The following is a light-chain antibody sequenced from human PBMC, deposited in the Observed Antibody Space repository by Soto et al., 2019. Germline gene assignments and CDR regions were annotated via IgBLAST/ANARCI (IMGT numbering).Light chain of an antibody. CDR2: AAS. CDR3: QQSYSPLSIT. J-gene: IGKJ5*01. Sequence: DIQMTQSPSSLSASVGDRVTITCRASESISRHLNWYQQKPGKAPKLLIYAASSLHNGVPSRFSGGGSGTDFTLTISNLQPEDFATYYCQQSYSPLSITFGQGTRLEIK. CDR1: ESISRH. V-gene: IGKV1-39*01.